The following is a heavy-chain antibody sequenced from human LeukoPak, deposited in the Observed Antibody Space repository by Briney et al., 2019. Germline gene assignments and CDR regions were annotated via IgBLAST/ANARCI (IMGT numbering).Heavy chain of an antibody. D-gene: IGHD1-26*01. Sequence: SETLSLTCTVSRVSISNYYWSWIRQPPGKGLEWIGYVFHTGSTNYNPSLKSRVTISVDTSKNQFSLKLSSVTAADTAVYYCARDRGSQPFIDYWGQGTLVTVSS. CDR3: ARDRGSQPFIDY. V-gene: IGHV4-59*01. J-gene: IGHJ4*02. CDR1: RVSISNYY. CDR2: VFHTGST.